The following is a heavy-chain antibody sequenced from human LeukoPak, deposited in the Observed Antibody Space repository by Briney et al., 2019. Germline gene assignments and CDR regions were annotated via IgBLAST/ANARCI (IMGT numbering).Heavy chain of an antibody. CDR2: ISSSSSTI. CDR1: GFTFSSYS. D-gene: IGHD3-22*01. Sequence: GSLRLSCAASGFTFSSYSMNWVRQAPGKGLEWVSYISSSSSTIYYADSVKGRFTISRDNAKNSLYLQMNSLRAEDTAVYYCAKEGDYYDSSGYYIYYFDYWGQGTLVTVSS. J-gene: IGHJ4*02. CDR3: AKEGDYYDSSGYYIYYFDY. V-gene: IGHV3-48*04.